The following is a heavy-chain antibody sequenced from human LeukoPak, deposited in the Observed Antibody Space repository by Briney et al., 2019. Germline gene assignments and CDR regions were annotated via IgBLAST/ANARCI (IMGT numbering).Heavy chain of an antibody. J-gene: IGHJ5*02. D-gene: IGHD6-19*01. CDR1: GGSISSYY. CDR3: ASPHPGYSSGWDWFDP. Sequence: PSETLSLTCTVSGGSISSYYWSWIRQPPGKGLEWIGYIYYSGSTNYNPSLKSRVTISVDTSKNQFSLKLSSVTAADTAVYYCASPHPGYSSGWDWFDPWGQGTLVTVSS. CDR2: IYYSGST. V-gene: IGHV4-59*12.